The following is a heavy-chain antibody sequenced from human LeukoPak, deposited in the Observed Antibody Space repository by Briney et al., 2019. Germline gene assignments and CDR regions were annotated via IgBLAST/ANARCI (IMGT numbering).Heavy chain of an antibody. CDR3: AGGRYYYYGMDV. D-gene: IGHD3-16*01. CDR2: ISWNSGSI. Sequence: GRSLRLSCVASGFTFDDYAMHWVRQAPGKGLEWVSGISWNSGSIGYADSVKGRFTISRDNAKNSLYLQMNSLRAEDTALYYCAGGRYYYYGMDVWGQGTTVTVSS. V-gene: IGHV3-9*01. CDR1: GFTFDDYA. J-gene: IGHJ6*02.